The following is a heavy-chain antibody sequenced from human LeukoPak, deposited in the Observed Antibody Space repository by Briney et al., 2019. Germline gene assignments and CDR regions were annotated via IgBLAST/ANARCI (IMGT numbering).Heavy chain of an antibody. CDR2: INHSGST. CDR3: ARGRRLRNWGFSPQPFDY. Sequence: SSETLSLTCAVYGGSFSGYYWSWIRQPPGKWLEWIGEINHSGSTNYNPSLKSRVTISVDTSKDQFSLKLSSVTAADTAVYYCARGRRLRNWGFSPQPFDYWGQGTLVTVSS. J-gene: IGHJ4*02. CDR1: GGSFSGYY. V-gene: IGHV4-34*01. D-gene: IGHD7-27*01.